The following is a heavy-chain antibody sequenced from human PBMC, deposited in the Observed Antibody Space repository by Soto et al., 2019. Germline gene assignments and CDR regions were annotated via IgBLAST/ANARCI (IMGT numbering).Heavy chain of an antibody. J-gene: IGHJ6*02. CDR3: ARGYCSGGNCYSGMGV. V-gene: IGHV1-69*13. Sequence: ASLKVSCKASGGTFSTHAIIWVRQAPGHGLEWMGGIIPISGTTYYTQKFQGRVTITADEPTSTAFMELSSLKSDDTAVFYCARGYCSGGNCYSGMGVCGHLTIFTVSS. CDR2: IIPISGTT. CDR1: GGTFSTHA. D-gene: IGHD2-15*01.